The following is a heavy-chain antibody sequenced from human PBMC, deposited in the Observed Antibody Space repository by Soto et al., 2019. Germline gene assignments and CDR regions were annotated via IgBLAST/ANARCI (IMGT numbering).Heavy chain of an antibody. CDR3: ARDLGSGYDPGDY. Sequence: QVQLVQSGAEVRQPGSSAKVSCKASGGTFTSDVFNWVRQAPGQGLEWMGGIIPMFGTPSYAQKFQGRVTITADESTRTAYMELSSLRSEDTAIFYCARDLGSGYDPGDYWGQGTLVTVSS. D-gene: IGHD5-12*01. CDR2: IIPMFGTP. V-gene: IGHV1-69*12. CDR1: GGTFTSDV. J-gene: IGHJ4*02.